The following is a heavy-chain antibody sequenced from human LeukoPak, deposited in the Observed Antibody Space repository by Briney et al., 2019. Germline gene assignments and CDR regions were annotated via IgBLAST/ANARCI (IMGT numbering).Heavy chain of an antibody. Sequence: GGSLRLSCAASGFTFSSYGMHWVRQAPGKGLEWVAFIRYDGSNKYYADSVKGRFTISRDNSKNTLYLQMNSLRAEDTAVYYCARGIAVAGTHFDYWGQGTLVTVSS. J-gene: IGHJ4*02. CDR1: GFTFSSYG. V-gene: IGHV3-30*02. D-gene: IGHD6-19*01. CDR3: ARGIAVAGTHFDY. CDR2: IRYDGSNK.